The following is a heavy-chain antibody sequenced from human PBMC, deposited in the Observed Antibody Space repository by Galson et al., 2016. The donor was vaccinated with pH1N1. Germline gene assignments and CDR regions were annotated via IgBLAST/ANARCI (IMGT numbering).Heavy chain of an antibody. V-gene: IGHV1-69*13. CDR2: IIPIFKTT. J-gene: IGHJ2*01. CDR1: GGTFGSYG. Sequence: SVKVSSKASGGTFGSYGINWVRQAPGQGLEWMGGIIPIFKTTKYAQNFQGRVTITADESTTTAYMELSSLRSEDTAVYYCAREDYYDTDLSDWYFDLWGRGTLLTVPS. D-gene: IGHD3-22*01. CDR3: AREDYYDTDLSDWYFDL.